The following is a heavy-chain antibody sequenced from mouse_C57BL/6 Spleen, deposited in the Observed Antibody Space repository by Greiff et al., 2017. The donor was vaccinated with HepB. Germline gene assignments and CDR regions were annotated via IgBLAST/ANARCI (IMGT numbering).Heavy chain of an antibody. J-gene: IGHJ4*01. CDR2: IHPNSGST. CDR3: AREGTGSLYDAMDY. Sequence: VQLQQPGAELVKPGASVKLSCKASGYTFTSYWMHWVKQRPGQGLEWIGMIHPNSGSTNYNEKFKSKATLTVDKSSSTAYMQLSSLTSEDSAVYYCAREGTGSLYDAMDYWGQGTSVTVSS. CDR1: GYTFTSYW. D-gene: IGHD4-1*01. V-gene: IGHV1-64*01.